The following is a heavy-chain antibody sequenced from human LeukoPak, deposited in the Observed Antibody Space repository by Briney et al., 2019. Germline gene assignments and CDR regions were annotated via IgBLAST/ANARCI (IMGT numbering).Heavy chain of an antibody. J-gene: IGHJ4*02. CDR1: GGSISSYY. Sequence: SETLSLTCTVSGGSISSYYWSWIRQPPGKGLEWIGYIYYSGSTNYNPSLKSRVTISVDTSKNQFSLKLSSVTAADTAVYYCARRNRSGYGTPSGYFDYWGQGTLSPSP. CDR2: IYYSGST. CDR3: ARRNRSGYGTPSGYFDY. D-gene: IGHD5-12*01. V-gene: IGHV4-59*08.